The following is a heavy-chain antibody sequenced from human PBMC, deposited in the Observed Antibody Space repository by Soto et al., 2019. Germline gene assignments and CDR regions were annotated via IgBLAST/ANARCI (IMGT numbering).Heavy chain of an antibody. V-gene: IGHV2-5*02. D-gene: IGHD3-22*01. J-gene: IGHJ5*02. CDR2: IYWDDDK. CDR1: GFSLTTSGVA. CDR3: AHRGLDSSGYLNWFDP. Sequence: QITLKESGPTLVKPTQTLTLTCTFSGFSLTTSGVAVGWIRQPPGKALEWLALIYWDDDKRYSPSLKSRLTITKYTSKNQVVLTMTNMDPVDTATYYCAHRGLDSSGYLNWFDPWGQGTLVTVSS.